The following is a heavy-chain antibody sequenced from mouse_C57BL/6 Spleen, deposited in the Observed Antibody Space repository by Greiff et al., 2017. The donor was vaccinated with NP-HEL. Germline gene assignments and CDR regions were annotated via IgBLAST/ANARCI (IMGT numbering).Heavy chain of an antibody. D-gene: IGHD2-3*01. CDR3: ARSDGYYPYFDY. J-gene: IGHJ2*01. V-gene: IGHV1-20*01. Sequence: EVQLQQSGPELVKPGDSVKISCKASGYSFTGYFMNWVMQSHGKSLEWIGRINPYNGDTFYNQKFKGKATLTVDKSSSTAHMELRSLTSEDSAVYYCARSDGYYPYFDYWGQGTTLTVSS. CDR2: INPYNGDT. CDR1: GYSFTGYF.